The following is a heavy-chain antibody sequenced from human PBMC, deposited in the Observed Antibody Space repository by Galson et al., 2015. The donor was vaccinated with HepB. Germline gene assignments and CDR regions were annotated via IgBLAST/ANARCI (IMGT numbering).Heavy chain of an antibody. Sequence: SVKVSCKASGGTFSSYAISWVRQAPGQGLEWMGRIIPILGIANYAQKFQGRVTITADKSTSTAYMELSSLRSEDTAVYYCARDPPSADYGGNSDWFDPWGQGTLVTVSS. D-gene: IGHD4-23*01. V-gene: IGHV1-69*04. CDR2: IIPILGIA. J-gene: IGHJ5*02. CDR1: GGTFSSYA. CDR3: ARDPPSADYGGNSDWFDP.